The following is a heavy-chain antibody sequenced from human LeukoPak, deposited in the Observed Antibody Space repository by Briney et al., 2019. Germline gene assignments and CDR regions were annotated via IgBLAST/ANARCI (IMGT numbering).Heavy chain of an antibody. CDR3: ARGNDYSNRGGNAFDI. CDR1: GGSISSGSYY. D-gene: IGHD4-11*01. Sequence: SETLSLTCTVSGGSISSGSYYWSWIRQPAGKGLEWIGRIYTSGSTNYNPSLKSRVTISVDTSKNQFSLKLSSVTAADTAVYYCARGNDYSNRGGNAFDIWGQGTMVTVSS. V-gene: IGHV4-61*02. J-gene: IGHJ3*02. CDR2: IYTSGST.